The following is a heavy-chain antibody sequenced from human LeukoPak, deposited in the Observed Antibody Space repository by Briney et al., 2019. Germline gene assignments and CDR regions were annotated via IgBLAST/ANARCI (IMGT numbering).Heavy chain of an antibody. V-gene: IGHV3-23*01. J-gene: IGHJ4*02. CDR1: GVTFITDA. CDR3: VRGTSNLGY. Sequence: GGSLRLSCAASGVTFITDAMSWVRQAPGKGLQWVSSISGSGDTTYYADSVKGRFTISRDNSKNTLCLQMNSLRPEDTAVYYCVRGTSNLGYWGQGTLVTVSS. CDR2: ISGSGDTT.